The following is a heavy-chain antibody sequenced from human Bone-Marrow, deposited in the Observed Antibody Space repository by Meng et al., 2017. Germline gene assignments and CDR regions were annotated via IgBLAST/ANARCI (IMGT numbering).Heavy chain of an antibody. J-gene: IGHJ4*02. D-gene: IGHD6-25*01. CDR2: MNPNSGTA. CDR1: GYTFISSD. V-gene: IGHV1-8*02. Sequence: QVDLVQSGAEVKKPGASVKVSCKASGYTFISSDINWVRQAVGQGLEWLGWMNPNSGTAVYAQSFQGRVTMTRDTSTDTAYLELSSLRSEDTALYYCARGKDSSDYYIFASWGQGTLVTVSS. CDR3: ARGKDSSDYYIFAS.